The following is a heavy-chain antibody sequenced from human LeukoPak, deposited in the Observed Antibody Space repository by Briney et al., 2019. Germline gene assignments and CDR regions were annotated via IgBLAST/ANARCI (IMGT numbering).Heavy chain of an antibody. CDR1: GGSISSYY. CDR3: ARGRRIYTASSVSATYYFDY. D-gene: IGHD2/OR15-2a*01. J-gene: IGHJ4*02. Sequence: SETLSLTCTVSGGSISSYYWSWIRQPPGKGLEWIGYIYYSGSTNYNPSLKSRVTISVDTSKNQFSLKLSSVTAADTAVYYCARGRRIYTASSVSATYYFDYWGQGTLVTVSS. CDR2: IYYSGST. V-gene: IGHV4-59*12.